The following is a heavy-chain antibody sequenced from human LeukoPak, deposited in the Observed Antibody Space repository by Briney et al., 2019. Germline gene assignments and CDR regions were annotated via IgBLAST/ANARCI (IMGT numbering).Heavy chain of an antibody. CDR2: IYYSGGT. J-gene: IGHJ6*02. CDR1: GGSISSYY. Sequence: SETLSLTCTVSGGSISSYYWSWIRQPPGKGLEWIGYIYYSGGTNYNPSLKSRVTISVDTSKNQFSLKLSSVTAADTAVYYCARMATIQSYYGLDVWGQGTTVTVSS. CDR3: ARMATIQSYYGLDV. V-gene: IGHV4-59*08. D-gene: IGHD5-24*01.